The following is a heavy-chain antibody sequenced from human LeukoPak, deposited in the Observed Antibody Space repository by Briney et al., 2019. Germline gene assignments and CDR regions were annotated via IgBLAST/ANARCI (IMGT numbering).Heavy chain of an antibody. CDR2: IYHSGST. Sequence: SETLSLTCTVSGYSISSGYYWGWIRQPPGKGLEWIGSIYHSGSTYYNPSLKSRVTISVDTSKNQFSLKLSSVTAADTAVYYCARVWDYDYVWGSYAFDYWGQGTLVTVSS. V-gene: IGHV4-38-2*02. J-gene: IGHJ4*02. CDR3: ARVWDYDYVWGSYAFDY. D-gene: IGHD3-16*01. CDR1: GYSISSGYY.